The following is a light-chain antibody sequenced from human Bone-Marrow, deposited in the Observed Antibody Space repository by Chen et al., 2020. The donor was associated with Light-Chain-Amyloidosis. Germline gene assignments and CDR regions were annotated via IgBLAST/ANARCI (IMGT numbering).Light chain of an antibody. J-gene: IGLJ3*02. CDR3: QVWDRSSDRPV. V-gene: IGLV3-21*02. CDR2: DDI. Sequence: SYVLTQPSSVSVAPGQTATIACGGNNIGSTSEHWYQQTPGQAPLLVVYDDIDRPSGIPERLSGANSGNTATLTISRVEAGDEADYYCQVWDRSSDRPVFGGGTKLTVL. CDR1: NIGSTS.